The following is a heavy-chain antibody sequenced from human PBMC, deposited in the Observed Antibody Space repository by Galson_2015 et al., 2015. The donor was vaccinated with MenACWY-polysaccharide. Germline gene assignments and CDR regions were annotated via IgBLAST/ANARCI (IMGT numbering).Heavy chain of an antibody. CDR1: GFTFSSYS. D-gene: IGHD4-17*01. CDR3: ARDSYGDYAFDY. CDR2: ISSSSSYI. J-gene: IGHJ4*02. Sequence: SLRLSCAASGFTFSSYSMNWVRQAPGKGLEWASSISSSSSYIYYADSVKGRFTISRDNAKNSLYLQMNSLRAEDTAVYYCARDSYGDYAFDYWGQGTLVTVSS. V-gene: IGHV3-21*01.